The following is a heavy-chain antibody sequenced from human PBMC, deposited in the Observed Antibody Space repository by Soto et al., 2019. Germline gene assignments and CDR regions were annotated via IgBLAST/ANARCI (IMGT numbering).Heavy chain of an antibody. Sequence: PGGSLRLSCAASGLTFSSYAMSWVRQAPGKGLEWVSAISGSGGSTYYADSVKGRFTISRDNSKNTLYLQMNSLSAEDTAVYYCAARVRGGQQLVPYFDYWGQGTLVTVSS. CDR1: GLTFSSYA. V-gene: IGHV3-23*01. D-gene: IGHD6-13*01. CDR3: AARVRGGQQLVPYFDY. J-gene: IGHJ4*02. CDR2: ISGSGGST.